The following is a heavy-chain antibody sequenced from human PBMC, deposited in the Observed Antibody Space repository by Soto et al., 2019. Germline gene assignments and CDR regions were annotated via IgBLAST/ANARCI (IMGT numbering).Heavy chain of an antibody. CDR3: AAGASRNFVDY. J-gene: IGHJ4*02. Sequence: HPGGSLRLSCAASGFIFSNNWMHWVRQTPEEGLVWVSRISGDGSSVYYEDSVRSRFIISRDNTRNTLYLHMDSLRAEDKGVYYCAAGASRNFVDYWGLGTLVTVS. CDR1: GFIFSNNW. D-gene: IGHD3-9*01. V-gene: IGHV3-74*01. CDR2: ISGDGSSV.